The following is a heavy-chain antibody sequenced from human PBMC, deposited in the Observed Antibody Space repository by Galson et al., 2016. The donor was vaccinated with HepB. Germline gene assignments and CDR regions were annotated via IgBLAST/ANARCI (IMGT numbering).Heavy chain of an antibody. Sequence: SLRLSCAASGFTFSSYSMNWVRQAPGKGLEWVSSISSSSSYIYYADSVKGRFTISRDNAQNPLYLQMNSLRAEDTAVYYCARDLAAAGRLVLVYAFDIWGQGTMVTVSS. V-gene: IGHV3-21*01. CDR2: ISSSSSYI. J-gene: IGHJ3*02. D-gene: IGHD6-19*01. CDR1: GFTFSSYS. CDR3: ARDLAAAGRLVLVYAFDI.